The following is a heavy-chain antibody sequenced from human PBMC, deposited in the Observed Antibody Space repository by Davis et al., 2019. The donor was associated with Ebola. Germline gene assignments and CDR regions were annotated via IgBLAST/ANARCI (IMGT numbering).Heavy chain of an antibody. Sequence: GESLKISCAASGFTFSGSAMHWVRQAPGKGLEWVSVIYSGGSTYYADSVKGRFTISRDNSKNTLYLQMNSLRAEDTAVYYCARERGFYGMDVWGQGTTVTVSS. V-gene: IGHV3-66*01. J-gene: IGHJ6*02. CDR1: GFTFSGSA. CDR3: ARERGFYGMDV. CDR2: IYSGGST. D-gene: IGHD3-16*01.